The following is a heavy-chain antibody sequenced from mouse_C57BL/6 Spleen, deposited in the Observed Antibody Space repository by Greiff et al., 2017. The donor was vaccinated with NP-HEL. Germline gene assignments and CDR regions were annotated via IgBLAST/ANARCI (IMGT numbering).Heavy chain of an antibody. CDR2: IDPSDSYT. CDR1: GYTFTSYW. CDR3: ARGLGLRYAMDY. D-gene: IGHD4-1*01. J-gene: IGHJ4*01. V-gene: IGHV1-59*01. Sequence: VQLQQPGAELVRPGTSVKLSCKASGYTFTSYWMHWVKQRPGQGLEWIGVIDPSDSYTNYNQKFKGKATLTVDTSSSTAYMQLSSLTSEDSAVYYCARGLGLRYAMDYWGQGTSVTVSS.